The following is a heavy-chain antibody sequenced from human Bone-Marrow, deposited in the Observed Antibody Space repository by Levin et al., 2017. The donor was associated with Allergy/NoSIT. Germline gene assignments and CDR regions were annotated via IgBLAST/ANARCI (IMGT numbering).Heavy chain of an antibody. D-gene: IGHD5-12*01. CDR1: GFTFSSYW. V-gene: IGHV3-7*01. CDR2: IKQDGSEK. Sequence: GGSLRLSCAASGFTFSSYWMSWVRQAPGKGLEWVANIKQDGSEKYYVDSVKGRFTISRDNAKNSLYLQMNSLRAEDTAVYYCARDSRVATILPTSIFDYWGQGTLVTVSS. CDR3: ARDSRVATILPTSIFDY. J-gene: IGHJ4*02.